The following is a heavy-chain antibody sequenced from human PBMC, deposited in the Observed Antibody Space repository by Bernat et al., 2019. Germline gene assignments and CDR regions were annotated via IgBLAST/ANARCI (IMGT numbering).Heavy chain of an antibody. Sequence: EVQLVESGGGLVQPGGSLRLSCAASGFAFSDHGMNWVRQAPGKGREWVSYISSRISTIYYTDSVKGRFTISRDNAKNSLYLQMNSLRDGDTAVYYCARDVPNCSGAACSLNFFDYWGQGILVTVSS. CDR2: ISSRISTI. J-gene: IGHJ4*02. D-gene: IGHD2-15*01. CDR1: GFAFSDHG. V-gene: IGHV3-48*02. CDR3: ARDVPNCSGAACSLNFFDY.